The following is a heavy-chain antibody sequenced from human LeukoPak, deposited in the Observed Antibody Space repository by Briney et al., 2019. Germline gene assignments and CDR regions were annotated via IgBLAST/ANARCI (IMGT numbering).Heavy chain of an antibody. V-gene: IGHV3-30*04. D-gene: IGHD4-17*01. CDR1: GFTFSSYA. CDR3: ARDLYDYGDYGGANDY. Sequence: PGRSLRLSCAASGFTFSSYAMHWVRQAPGKGLEWVAVISYDGSNKYYADSVKGRFTISRDNSKNTLYLQMNSLRAEDTAVYYCARDLYDYGDYGGANDYWGQGILVTVSS. CDR2: ISYDGSNK. J-gene: IGHJ4*02.